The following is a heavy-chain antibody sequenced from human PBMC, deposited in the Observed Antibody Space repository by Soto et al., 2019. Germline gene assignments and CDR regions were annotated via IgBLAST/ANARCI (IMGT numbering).Heavy chain of an antibody. V-gene: IGHV4-61*01. Sequence: SETLSLTCTVSGGSVSSGSYYWSWIRQPPGKGLEWIGYIYYSGSTNYNPSLKSRVTISVDTSKNQFFLKLSSVTAADTAVYYCARGVDTAMVYFDYWGQGTLVTVSS. D-gene: IGHD5-18*01. CDR2: IYYSGST. CDR3: ARGVDTAMVYFDY. CDR1: GGSVSSGSYY. J-gene: IGHJ4*02.